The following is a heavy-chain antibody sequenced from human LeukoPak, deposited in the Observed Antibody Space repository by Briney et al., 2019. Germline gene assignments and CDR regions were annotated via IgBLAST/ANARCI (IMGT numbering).Heavy chain of an antibody. Sequence: NSSETLSLTCAVYGGSFSGHYWSWIRQPPGKGLEWIGEINHSGSTNYNPSLKSRVTISVDTSKNQFSLKLSSVTAADTAVYYCARGPADDSSGYFLDYWGQGTLVTVSS. CDR3: ARGPADDSSGYFLDY. J-gene: IGHJ4*02. D-gene: IGHD3-22*01. CDR2: INHSGST. CDR1: GGSFSGHY. V-gene: IGHV4-34*01.